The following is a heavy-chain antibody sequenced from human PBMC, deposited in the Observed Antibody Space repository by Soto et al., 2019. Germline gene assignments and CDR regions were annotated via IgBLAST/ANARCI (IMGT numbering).Heavy chain of an antibody. CDR1: GGTFSSYA. CDR2: IIPIFGTA. J-gene: IGHJ5*02. Sequence: SVKVSCKASGGTFSSYAISWVRQAPGQGLEWMGGIIPIFGTANYAQKFQGRVTITADESTSTAYMELSSLRSEDTAVYYCARDKELSNWFDPWGQGTLVTVSS. V-gene: IGHV1-69*13. D-gene: IGHD1-26*01. CDR3: ARDKELSNWFDP.